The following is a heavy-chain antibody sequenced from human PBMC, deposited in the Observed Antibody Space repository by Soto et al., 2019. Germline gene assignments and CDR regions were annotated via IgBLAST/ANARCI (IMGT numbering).Heavy chain of an antibody. D-gene: IGHD3-3*01. CDR2: ISWNSGSI. Sequence: GGSLRLSCAASGFTFDDYAMHWVRQAPGKGLEWVSGISWNSGSIGYADSVKGRFTISRDNAKNSVYLQMDSLRVEDTALYYCVRAAPYDDFWTGYQPLDLWGQGTPVTVSS. CDR1: GFTFDDYA. J-gene: IGHJ5*02. V-gene: IGHV3-9*01. CDR3: VRAAPYDDFWTGYQPLDL.